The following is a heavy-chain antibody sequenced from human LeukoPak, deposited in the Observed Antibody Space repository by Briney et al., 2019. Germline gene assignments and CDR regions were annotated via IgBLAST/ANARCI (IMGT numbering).Heavy chain of an antibody. Sequence: GGSLRLSCAASGFTVSSNYMSWVRQAPGKGLEWVSVIYSGGSTYYADSVKGRFTISRDNSKDTLYLQMNSLRAEDTAVYYCARFRVSSWFDYWGQGTLVTVSS. CDR2: IYSGGST. V-gene: IGHV3-66*01. D-gene: IGHD6-13*01. CDR3: ARFRVSSWFDY. J-gene: IGHJ4*02. CDR1: GFTVSSNY.